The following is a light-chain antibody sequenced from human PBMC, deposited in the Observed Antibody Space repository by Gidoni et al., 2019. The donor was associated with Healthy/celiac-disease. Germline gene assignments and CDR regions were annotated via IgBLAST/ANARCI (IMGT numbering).Light chain of an antibody. CDR1: QSVSSY. V-gene: IGKV3-11*01. J-gene: IGKJ1*01. CDR2: DAS. Sequence: EIVLTQSPATLSLSPGERATLSCRASQSVSSYLAWYQQKPGQAPRLLIYDASNRATGIPARFSGSGSGTDFTFTIISLEPEDFAVYYCQQRSNWRTFGQGTKVEIK. CDR3: QQRSNWRT.